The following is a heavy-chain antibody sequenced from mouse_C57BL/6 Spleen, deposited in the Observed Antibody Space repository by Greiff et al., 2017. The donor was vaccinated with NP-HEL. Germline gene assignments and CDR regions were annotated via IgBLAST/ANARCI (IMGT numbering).Heavy chain of an antibody. CDR1: GYTFTDYY. V-gene: IGHV1-26*01. CDR3: ARGTGKGGMDY. D-gene: IGHD1-1*01. Sequence: EVQLQQSGPELVKPGASVKISCKASGYTFTDYYMNWVKQSHGKSLEWIGDINPNNGGTSYNQKFKGKATLTVDKSSSTAYMELRSLTSEDSAVYYCARGTGKGGMDYWGQGTSVTVSS. CDR2: INPNNGGT. J-gene: IGHJ4*01.